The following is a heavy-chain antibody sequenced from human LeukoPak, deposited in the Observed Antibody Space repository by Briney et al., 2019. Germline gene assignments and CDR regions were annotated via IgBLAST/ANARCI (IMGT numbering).Heavy chain of an antibody. D-gene: IGHD6-13*01. J-gene: IGHJ2*01. CDR1: GGSISRYY. CDR2: IYYSGNT. Sequence: SETLSLTCTVSGGSISRYYWSWLRQPPGKGLEWIGYIYYSGNTNYNPSLKSRVTISIGTSKNQFSLNLSSVTAADTAVYYCARDPRGDSTNYYWYFDLWGRGTLVTVSS. CDR3: ARDPRGDSTNYYWYFDL. V-gene: IGHV4-59*01.